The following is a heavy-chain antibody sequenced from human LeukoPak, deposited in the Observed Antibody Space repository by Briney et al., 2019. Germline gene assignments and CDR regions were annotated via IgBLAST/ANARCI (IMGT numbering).Heavy chain of an antibody. D-gene: IGHD6-13*01. Sequence: GTSLRLSCVASGFTFSSYGIHWVRQAPGKGLEWVAVVSSDGSIKYNADSVKGRFTISRDTSKNTVYLQMNSLGAEDTAFYYCARGYSSSWLGYFDYWGQGTLVTVSS. CDR3: ARGYSSSWLGYFDY. CDR2: VSSDGSIK. CDR1: GFTFSSYG. J-gene: IGHJ4*02. V-gene: IGHV3-30*03.